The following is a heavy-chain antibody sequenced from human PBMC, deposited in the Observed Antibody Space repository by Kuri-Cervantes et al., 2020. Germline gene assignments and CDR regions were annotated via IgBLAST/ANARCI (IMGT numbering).Heavy chain of an antibody. CDR2: IYYTGST. D-gene: IGHD4-23*01. CDR1: GGSISSYY. J-gene: IGHJ3*01. CDR3: ASWWQLVNAFDV. V-gene: IGHV4-59*04. Sequence: GSLRLSCTVSGGSISSYYWSWIRQPPGEGLEWIGNIYYTGSTYYNPSLSSQVTISIDTSKNQFSLKLRSVTAADTAVYYCASWWQLVNAFDVWGQGTMVTVSS.